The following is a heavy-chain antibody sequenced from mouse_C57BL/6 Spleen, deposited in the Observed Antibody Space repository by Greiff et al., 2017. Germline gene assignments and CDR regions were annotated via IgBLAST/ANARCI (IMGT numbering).Heavy chain of an antibody. D-gene: IGHD2-1*01. Sequence: VQLQQSGPELVKPGASVKISCKASGYTFTDYYMNWVKQSHGKSLEWIGDINPNNGGTSYNQKFKGKATLTVDKSSSTAYMELRSLTSEDSAVYYCAREGGSYYGNHWYFDVWGTGTTVTVSS. J-gene: IGHJ1*03. CDR2: INPNNGGT. CDR3: AREGGSYYGNHWYFDV. V-gene: IGHV1-26*01. CDR1: GYTFTDYY.